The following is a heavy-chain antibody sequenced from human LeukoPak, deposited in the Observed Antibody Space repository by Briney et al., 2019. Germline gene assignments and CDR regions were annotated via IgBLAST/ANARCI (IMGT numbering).Heavy chain of an antibody. V-gene: IGHV4-34*01. CDR1: GGSFSGYY. J-gene: IGHJ3*02. D-gene: IGHD1-7*01. Sequence: SETLSLTCDVYGGSFSGYYWSWIRQPPGKGLEWIGEINHSGSTNYNPSLKSRVTISVDASKNQFFLKVNSVTAADTAIYYCARVGYNWNLWFDTWGQGTKVTVSS. CDR2: INHSGST. CDR3: ARVGYNWNLWFDT.